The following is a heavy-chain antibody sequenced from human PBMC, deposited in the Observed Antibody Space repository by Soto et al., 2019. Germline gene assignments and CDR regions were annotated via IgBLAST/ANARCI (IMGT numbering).Heavy chain of an antibody. D-gene: IGHD1-20*01. J-gene: IGHJ6*02. CDR3: AIWSNWNPLYYRGMDV. V-gene: IGHV1-69*06. Sequence: QVQLLQSGAEVKKPGSSVKVSCKVSGGAFTNYSLNWVRHAPGQGLEWLGGIIPLHNTSNYSLKLLGRGSVTADISSNTVYMQLSGLTADDTATYYCAIWSNWNPLYYRGMDVWGQGTTVTVSS. CDR2: IIPLHNTS. CDR1: GGAFTNYS.